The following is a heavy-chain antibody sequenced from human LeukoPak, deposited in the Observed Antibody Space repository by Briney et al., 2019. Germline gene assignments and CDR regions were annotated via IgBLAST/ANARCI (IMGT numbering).Heavy chain of an antibody. CDR1: GGSISSGSYY. CDR3: ARTYCSGGSCYFDY. CDR2: IYTSGST. V-gene: IGHV4-61*02. D-gene: IGHD2-15*01. Sequence: PSQTLSLTCTVSGGSISSGSYYWSWIRQPAGKGLEWIGRIYTSGSTNYNPSLKSRVTISVDTSKNQFSLKLSSVTGADTAVYYCARTYCSGGSCYFDYWGQGTLVTVSS. J-gene: IGHJ4*02.